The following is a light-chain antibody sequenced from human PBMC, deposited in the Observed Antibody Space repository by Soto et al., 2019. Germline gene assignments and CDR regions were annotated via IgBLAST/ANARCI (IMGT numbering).Light chain of an antibody. Sequence: QSLLTQPRSVSGSPGQSVTISCTGTSSDFGGYNYVSWYQQHPRKAPNLMIYDVSKRPSGLPDRFSGSKSGNTASLTISGLQAEDEADYYYILYAGSNNRVCGTGTKVTVL. V-gene: IGLV2-11*01. CDR1: SSDFGGYNY. J-gene: IGLJ1*01. CDR3: ILYAGSNNRV. CDR2: DVS.